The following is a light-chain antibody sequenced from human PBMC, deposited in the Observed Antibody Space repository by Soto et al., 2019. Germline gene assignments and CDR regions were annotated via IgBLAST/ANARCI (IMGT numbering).Light chain of an antibody. J-gene: IGKJ4*01. V-gene: IGKV1-5*01. CDR1: QSIGSC. CDR2: DVS. Sequence: DIQMTQSPSTLYSSVGHRVTITCRASQSIGSCLAWYEQKPGKDPKLLIYDVSSLESGVPSRFSGSGSGTEFTLTISSLQPDDFATYYCQQYNSSPLTFGGVTKVEIK. CDR3: QQYNSSPLT.